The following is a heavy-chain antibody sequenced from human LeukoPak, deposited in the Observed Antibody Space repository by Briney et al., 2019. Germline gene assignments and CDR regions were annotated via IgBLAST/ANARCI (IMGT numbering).Heavy chain of an antibody. Sequence: PGRSLRLSCAASGFTFSSYAMHWVRQAPGKGLEWVAVISYDGSNKYYADSVKGRFTISRDNSKNTLYLQMNSLRAEDTAVYYCARDRPNIVVVPAAIRYFQHWGQGTLVTVSS. J-gene: IGHJ1*01. V-gene: IGHV3-30*04. CDR3: ARDRPNIVVVPAAIRYFQH. CDR1: GFTFSSYA. CDR2: ISYDGSNK. D-gene: IGHD2-2*01.